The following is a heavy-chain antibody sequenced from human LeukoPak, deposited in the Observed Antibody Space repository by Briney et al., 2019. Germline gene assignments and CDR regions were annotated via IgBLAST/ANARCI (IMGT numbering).Heavy chain of an antibody. D-gene: IGHD1-26*01. CDR2: IYPGDSDT. CDR1: GSRFTSYW. J-gene: IGHJ3*02. V-gene: IGHV5-51*01. Sequence: GESLKISCKGSGSRFTSYWIGWVRQLPGKGLEWMGFIYPGDSDTRYSPSFQGQVTISADKSMSTAYLQWSSLKASDTAMYYCARRRGRYSGDAFDIWGQGTMVTVSS. CDR3: ARRRGRYSGDAFDI.